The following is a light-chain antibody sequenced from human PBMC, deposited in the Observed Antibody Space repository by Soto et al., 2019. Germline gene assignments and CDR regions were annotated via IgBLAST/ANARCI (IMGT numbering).Light chain of an antibody. Sequence: QSALTQPPSASGSLGQSVTISCTGTSSDVGGYNYVSWHQQHPGKAPKVMIYEVTKRPPGVPDRFSGSKSGNTASLTVSGLQAEDEADYYCSSYTSSTTRVFGTGTKLTVL. J-gene: IGLJ1*01. CDR2: EVT. V-gene: IGLV2-8*01. CDR1: SSDVGGYNY. CDR3: SSYTSSTTRV.